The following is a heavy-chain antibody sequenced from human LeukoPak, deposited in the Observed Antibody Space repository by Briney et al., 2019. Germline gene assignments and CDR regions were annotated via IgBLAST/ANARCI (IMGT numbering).Heavy chain of an antibody. Sequence: SETLPLTCTVSGGSISSYYWSWIRQPPGKGLEWIGYIYYSGSTNYNPSLKSRVTISVDTSKNQFSLKLSSVTAADTAVYYCAREDCSGGSCYKERWFDPWGQGTLVTVSS. CDR3: AREDCSGGSCYKERWFDP. V-gene: IGHV4-59*01. CDR1: GGSISSYY. J-gene: IGHJ5*02. D-gene: IGHD2-15*01. CDR2: IYYSGST.